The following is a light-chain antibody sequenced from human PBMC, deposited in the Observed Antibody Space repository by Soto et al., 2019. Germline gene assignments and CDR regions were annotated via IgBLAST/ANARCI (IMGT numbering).Light chain of an antibody. V-gene: IGLV2-14*01. J-gene: IGLJ1*01. CDR3: SRYTRSSTPFL. CDR2: DVS. CDR1: SSDVGGYNY. Sequence: QSVLTQPASVSGSPGQSITISCTGTSSDVGGYNYVSWYRQHPGKAPKLIIYDVSNRPSGVSVRFSGSKSANTASLTISGLLPADEDAYYCSRYTRSSTPFLFGTGTKLTVL.